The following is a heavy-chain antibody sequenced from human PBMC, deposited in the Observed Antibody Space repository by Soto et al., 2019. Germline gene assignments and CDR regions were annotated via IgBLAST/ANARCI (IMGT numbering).Heavy chain of an antibody. CDR3: AKDSIFGVVTLTNWFDP. CDR2: ISGSGGST. V-gene: IGHV3-23*01. D-gene: IGHD3-3*01. J-gene: IGHJ5*02. CDR1: GFTFSSYA. Sequence: EVQLLESGGGLVQPGGSLRLSCAASGFTFSSYAMSWVRQAPGKGLEWVSAISGSGGSTYYADSVKGRFTISRDNSKNTLYLQMNSLRAEDTAVYYCAKDSIFGVVTLTNWFDPWGQGTLFTVSS.